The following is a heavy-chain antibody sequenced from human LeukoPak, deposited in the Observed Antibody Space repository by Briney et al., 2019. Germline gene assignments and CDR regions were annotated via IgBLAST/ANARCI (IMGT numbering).Heavy chain of an antibody. D-gene: IGHD3-10*01. J-gene: IGHJ3*02. Sequence: SETLSLTCTVSGGSISSYYWSWIRQPPGKGLEWIGYIYYSGSTNYNPSLKSRVTISVDTSKNQFSLKLSSVTAADTAVYYCARDGSASYYKPSNDAFDIWGQGTMVTVSS. CDR3: ARDGSASYYKPSNDAFDI. CDR1: GGSISSYY. CDR2: IYYSGST. V-gene: IGHV4-59*01.